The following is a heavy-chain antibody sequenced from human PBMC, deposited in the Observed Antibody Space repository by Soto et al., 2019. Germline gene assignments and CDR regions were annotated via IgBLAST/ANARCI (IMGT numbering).Heavy chain of an antibody. V-gene: IGHV4-31*03. J-gene: IGHJ6*02. CDR2: IYYSGST. D-gene: IGHD3-10*01. CDR3: ARAGTMVRGVQNYYYYGMDV. Sequence: SETLSLTCTVSGGSISSGGYYWSWIRQHPGKGLEWIGYIYYSGSTYYNPSLKSRVTISVDTSKNQFSLKLSSVTAADTAVYYCARAGTMVRGVQNYYYYGMDVWGQGTTVTVSS. CDR1: GGSISSGGYY.